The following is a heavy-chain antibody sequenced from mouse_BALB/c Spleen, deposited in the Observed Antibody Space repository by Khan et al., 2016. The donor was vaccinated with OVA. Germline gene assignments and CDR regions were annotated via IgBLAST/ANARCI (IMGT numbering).Heavy chain of an antibody. D-gene: IGHD1-1*01. J-gene: IGHJ3*01. Sequence: EVQLQQSGPELVKPGASMKISCKASDYSFTDYTMNWVKQSHGKNLEWIGLINPYNGFTKYNQKFKGKATLTVDKSSSPAYLELLSLQSEDSAVYDCARGNYDSSNSCFAYWGQGTLVTVSA. CDR2: INPYNGFT. CDR1: DYSFTDYT. V-gene: IGHV1-18*01. CDR3: ARGNYDSSNSCFAY.